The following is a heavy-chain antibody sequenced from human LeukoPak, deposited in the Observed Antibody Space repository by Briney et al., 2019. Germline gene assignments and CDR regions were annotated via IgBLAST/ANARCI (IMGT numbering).Heavy chain of an antibody. D-gene: IGHD1-14*01. CDR3: VRDAEGAGISVNFWFDP. CDR2: MNPNNGNT. J-gene: IGHJ5*02. Sequence: GASVKVSCKASGGTFSSYAISWVRQASGQGLGWMGWMNPNNGNTGYAQKFQGRVTMTRDTYTSTAYMELRGLRPEDTAVYYCVRDAEGAGISVNFWFDPWGQGTLVTVSS. V-gene: IGHV1-8*02. CDR1: GGTFSSYA.